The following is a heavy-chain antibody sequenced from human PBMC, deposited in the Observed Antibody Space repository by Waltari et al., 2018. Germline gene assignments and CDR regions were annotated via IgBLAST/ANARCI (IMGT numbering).Heavy chain of an antibody. V-gene: IGHV3-53*01. D-gene: IGHD2-2*01. CDR1: GFTVSNNF. Sequence: EVQLEESGGGLIQPGGSLRLSCAASGFTVSNNFMMWVRQGPGKGLEWVSLIYSGGSTYYADSVKGGFIISRDYSENTLYLQMNSLRGEDTAVYYCARDRHCSSSGCSGLWGQGTLVTVSS. J-gene: IGHJ4*02. CDR2: IYSGGST. CDR3: ARDRHCSSSGCSGL.